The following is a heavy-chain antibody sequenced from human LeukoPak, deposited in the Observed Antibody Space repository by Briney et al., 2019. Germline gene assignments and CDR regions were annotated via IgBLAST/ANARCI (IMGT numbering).Heavy chain of an antibody. CDR1: GFPFSSYA. V-gene: IGHV3-64D*09. D-gene: IGHD2-15*01. CDR3: VRGYSFGPYGIDV. J-gene: IGHJ6*02. Sequence: GGSLRLSCSPSGFPFSSYAMHWVRQAPGKGLEYVSAISDSGGSTYYADSVTGRFTISRDNSKNTLYLQMSSLRAEDTAVYFCVRGYSFGPYGIDVWGQGTTVTVSS. CDR2: ISDSGGST.